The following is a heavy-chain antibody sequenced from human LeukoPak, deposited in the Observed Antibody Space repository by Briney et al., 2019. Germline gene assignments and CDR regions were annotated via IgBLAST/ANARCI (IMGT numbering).Heavy chain of an antibody. CDR1: GFTFSSYA. V-gene: IGHV4-34*01. CDR2: INHSGST. J-gene: IGHJ4*02. Sequence: GSLRLSCAASGFTFSSYAMSWVRQAPGKGLEWIGEINHSGSTNYNPSLKSRVTISVDTSKNQFSLKLSSVTAADTAVYYCARVGYDAERTDYWGQGTLVTVSS. D-gene: IGHD6-13*01. CDR3: ARVGYDAERTDY.